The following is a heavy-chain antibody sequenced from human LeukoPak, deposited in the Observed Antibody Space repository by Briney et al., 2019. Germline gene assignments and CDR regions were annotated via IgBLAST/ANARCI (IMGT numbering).Heavy chain of an antibody. D-gene: IGHD3-22*01. CDR3: ARASGYYSSSAFDI. CDR2: IYYSGST. CDR1: GGSISSYY. J-gene: IGHJ3*02. Sequence: SETLSLTCTVSGGSISSYYWSWIRQPPGKGLEWIGYIYYSGSTNYNPSLKSRVTISVDTSKNQFSLKLSSVTAADTAVYYCARASGYYSSSAFDIWGQGTMVTVSS. V-gene: IGHV4-59*01.